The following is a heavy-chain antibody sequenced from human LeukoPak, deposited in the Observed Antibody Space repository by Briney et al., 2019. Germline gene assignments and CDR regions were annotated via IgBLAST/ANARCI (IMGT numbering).Heavy chain of an antibody. CDR3: AKDRPNLEWLLGI. D-gene: IGHD3-3*01. CDR2: ISASGHGT. Sequence: GGSLRLSCSASGFTFNTYAMNWVRQAPGKGLEWVSGISASGHGTYYADSVRGRFTISRANSENTLYLQMNNLRPEDTAVYYCAKDRPNLEWLLGIWGQGTLVSVSS. J-gene: IGHJ4*02. V-gene: IGHV3-23*01. CDR1: GFTFNTYA.